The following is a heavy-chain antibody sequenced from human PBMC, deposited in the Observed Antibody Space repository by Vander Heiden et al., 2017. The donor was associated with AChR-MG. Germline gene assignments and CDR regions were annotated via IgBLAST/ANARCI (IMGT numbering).Heavy chain of an antibody. CDR3: AYGSSTGGEFDH. V-gene: IGHV3-72*01. J-gene: IGHJ4*02. Sequence: EVQLVESGGGLVQPGGSLRLSCTASGFTFSDYYMDWIRQAPGKGLEYVGRIRNKLNHYTTDYAASVKGRFTISRDDSKNLLYLQMSRLKSDDTAVYYCAYGSSTGGEFDHWGQGTLVTVSS. CDR1: GFTFSDYY. CDR2: IRNKLNHYTT. D-gene: IGHD3-10*01.